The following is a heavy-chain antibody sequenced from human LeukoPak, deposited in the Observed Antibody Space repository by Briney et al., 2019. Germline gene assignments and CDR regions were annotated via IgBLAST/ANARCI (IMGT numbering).Heavy chain of an antibody. J-gene: IGHJ4*02. V-gene: IGHV3-11*01. Sequence: GGSLRLSCAASGFTFSDYYMSWIRQAPGKGLEWVSYISSSGSTIYYADSVKGRFTISRDNAKNSLYLQMNSLRAEDTAVYYCARDRVYYDAQSTTDYWGQGTLVTVSS. D-gene: IGHD3-22*01. CDR2: ISSSGSTI. CDR3: ARDRVYYDAQSTTDY. CDR1: GFTFSDYY.